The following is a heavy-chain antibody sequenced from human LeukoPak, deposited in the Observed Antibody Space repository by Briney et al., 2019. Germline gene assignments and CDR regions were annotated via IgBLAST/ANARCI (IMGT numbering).Heavy chain of an antibody. CDR1: GFTFSSYA. Sequence: GGSLRLSCAASGFTFSSYAMSWVRQAPGKGLEWVSVIGGSGGSTYYADSVTGRFTISRDNSKNTLYLQMNSLRAEDTAVYYCAKGVVVAPDVTPFDYWGQGTLVTVSS. CDR3: AKGVVVAPDVTPFDY. D-gene: IGHD2-2*01. CDR2: IGGSGGST. V-gene: IGHV3-23*01. J-gene: IGHJ4*02.